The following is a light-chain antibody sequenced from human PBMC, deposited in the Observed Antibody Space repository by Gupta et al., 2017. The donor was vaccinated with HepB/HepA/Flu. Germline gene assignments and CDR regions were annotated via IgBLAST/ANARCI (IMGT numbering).Light chain of an antibody. J-gene: IGKJ5*01. V-gene: IGKV3-11*01. CDR1: QSVGSY. CDR3: QKRSNWPPYT. CDR2: DAS. Sequence: EIVLPQSPATLSLSPGERATLSCRASQSVGSYLAWYQQKPGQAPRLLIYDASNRATGIPARFSGSGSGTDFTLTISSLEPEDFAVYYCQKRSNWPPYTFGQGTRLE.